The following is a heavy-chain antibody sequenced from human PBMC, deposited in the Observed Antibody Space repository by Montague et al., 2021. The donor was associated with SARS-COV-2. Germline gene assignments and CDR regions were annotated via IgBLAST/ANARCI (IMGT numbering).Heavy chain of an antibody. CDR3: ARDIAVAGLFDY. D-gene: IGHD6-19*01. CDR2: ISISGST. J-gene: IGHJ4*02. V-gene: IGHV4-61*02. Sequence: TLSLSCTVSGGSISSGSYYWSWIRQPAGKGLEWIGRISISGSTNYNPSLKSRVTISVDTSKNQLSLKLSSVTAADTAVYYCARDIAVAGLFDYWSQGTLVSVSS. CDR1: GGSISSGSYY.